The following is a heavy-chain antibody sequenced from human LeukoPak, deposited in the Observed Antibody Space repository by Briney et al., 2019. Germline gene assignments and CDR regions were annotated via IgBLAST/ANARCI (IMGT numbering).Heavy chain of an antibody. Sequence: SETLSLTWTVSGDSISSSTYFWGWIRQPPGKGLEWIGSIYNSGSTYYNPSLKSRVIISVDTSKNQCSLKMTSVTAADTAVYYCTRDGWRQQPDYWGQGTLVTVSS. CDR1: GDSISSSTYF. D-gene: IGHD6-13*01. CDR3: TRDGWRQQPDY. V-gene: IGHV4-39*07. J-gene: IGHJ4*02. CDR2: IYNSGST.